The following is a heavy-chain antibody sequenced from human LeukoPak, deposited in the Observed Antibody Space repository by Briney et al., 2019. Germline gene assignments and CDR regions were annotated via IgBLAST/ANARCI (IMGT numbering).Heavy chain of an antibody. J-gene: IGHJ5*02. V-gene: IGHV3-7*01. CDR3: ARDEYRSRWLHP. CDR1: GFTFSSYW. CDR2: IKGDGSEK. Sequence: GGSLRLSCAASGFTFSSYWMSWVRLAPGKGLEWVANIKGDGSEKWYADSVKGRFTISRDNAQNSVHLQMNSLRAEDTAVYHCARDEYRSRWLHPWGQGTLVTVSS. D-gene: IGHD5-24*01.